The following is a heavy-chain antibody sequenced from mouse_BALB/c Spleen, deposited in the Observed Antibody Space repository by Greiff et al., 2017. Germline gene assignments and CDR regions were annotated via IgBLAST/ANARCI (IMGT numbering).Heavy chain of an antibody. CDR2: ISSGGSYT. J-gene: IGHJ4*01. Sequence: EVQGVESGGDLVKPGGSLKLSCAASGFTFSSYGMSWVRQTPDKRLEWVATISSGGSYTYYPDSVKGRFTISRDNAKNTLYLQMSSLKSEDTAMYYCARYGTLSYAMDYWGQGTSVTVSS. CDR3: ARYGTLSYAMDY. V-gene: IGHV5-6*01. CDR1: GFTFSSYG. D-gene: IGHD1-1*01.